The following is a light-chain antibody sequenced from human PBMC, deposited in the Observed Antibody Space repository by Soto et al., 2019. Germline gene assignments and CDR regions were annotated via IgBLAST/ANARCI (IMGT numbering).Light chain of an antibody. CDR3: SSHAAGSTLI. V-gene: IGLV2-14*03. Sequence: QSVLTQPASVSGSPGQSTTISCTGTSSDVGGYNEVSWYQQRPGKAPKLMIYDVTNRPSGVSNRFSGSKSGNTASLTISGLQAEDEAYYYFSSHAAGSTLIFGGGTKVTVL. J-gene: IGLJ2*01. CDR2: DVT. CDR1: SSDVGGYNE.